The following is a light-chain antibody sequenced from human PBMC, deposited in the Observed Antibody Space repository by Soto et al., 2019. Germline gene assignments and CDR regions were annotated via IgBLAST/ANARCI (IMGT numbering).Light chain of an antibody. V-gene: IGKV3-11*01. CDR3: QHRSNSHRT. Sequence: EIVLTQSPSTLPLSPGERATLSCRASQSVSSYLAWYQQKSGQAPRLLIYDASTRATGTPARFSGSGSGTDFTLSISSPEPEDLAVYYCQHRSNSHRTFGHGTKVDIK. CDR1: QSVSSY. J-gene: IGKJ2*01. CDR2: DAS.